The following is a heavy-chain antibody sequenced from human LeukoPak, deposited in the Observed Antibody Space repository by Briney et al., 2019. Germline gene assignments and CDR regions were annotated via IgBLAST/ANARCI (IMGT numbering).Heavy chain of an antibody. V-gene: IGHV3-7*01. CDR1: GFAFSTYW. Sequence: GGSLRLSCTASGFAFSTYWMAWVRQAPGKGLEWVANIKGDESAKHQADSVKGRFTISRDNAQNSMFLQMNSLRGEDTAVYYCARDVGGSLDYWGQGTLVTVSS. J-gene: IGHJ4*02. CDR2: IKGDESAK. D-gene: IGHD1-26*01. CDR3: ARDVGGSLDY.